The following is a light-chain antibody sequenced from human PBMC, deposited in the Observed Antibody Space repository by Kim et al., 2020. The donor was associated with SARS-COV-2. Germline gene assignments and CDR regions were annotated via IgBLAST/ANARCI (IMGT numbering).Light chain of an antibody. Sequence: TINCKSRQCGLKSSNSQNYVAWYHQKPGQPPKLLIYWASTRESGVPDRFSGSGSGTDFTLTISSLQAEDVAVYYCQQYYSSPPTFGGGTKVDIK. V-gene: IGKV4-1*01. CDR1: QCGLKSSNSQNY. CDR2: WAS. CDR3: QQYYSSPPT. J-gene: IGKJ4*01.